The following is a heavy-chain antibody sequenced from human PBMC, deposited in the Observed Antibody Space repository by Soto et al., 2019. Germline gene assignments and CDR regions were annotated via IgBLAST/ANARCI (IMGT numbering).Heavy chain of an antibody. J-gene: IGHJ6*03. V-gene: IGHV3-30*18. D-gene: IGHD3-3*01. CDR2: ISYDGSNK. CDR1: GFTFSSYG. CDR3: AKATLAYDFWSGPYMDV. Sequence: QVQLVESGGGVVQPGRSLRLSCAASGFTFSSYGMHWVRQAPGKGLEWVAVISYDGSNKYYADSVKGRFTISRDNSKNTLYLQMNSLRAEDTDVYYCAKATLAYDFWSGPYMDVWGKGTTVTVSS.